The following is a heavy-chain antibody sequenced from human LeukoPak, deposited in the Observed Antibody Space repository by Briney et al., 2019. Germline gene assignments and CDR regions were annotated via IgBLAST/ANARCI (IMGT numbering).Heavy chain of an antibody. CDR2: TYYKSKWYN. CDR1: GYSVSSNSVI. V-gene: IGHV6-1*01. J-gene: IGHJ4*02. Sequence: SQTLPLTCDIYGYSVSSNSVIWNWITQSPSRGLDWLGRTYYKSKWYNDYATSVQSRITINSDTSRNQFSLQLNSVTPEDTAVYYCARDLHGSRGEFDYWGQGTLVTVSS. D-gene: IGHD3-10*01. CDR3: ARDLHGSRGEFDY.